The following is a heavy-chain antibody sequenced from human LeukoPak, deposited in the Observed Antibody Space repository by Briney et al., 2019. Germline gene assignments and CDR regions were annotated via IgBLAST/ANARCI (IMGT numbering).Heavy chain of an antibody. CDR3: ARAYCSGGSCFSRGNFDY. V-gene: IGHV4-4*07. Sequence: SETLSLTCTVSGGSISSYYWTWIRQPAGKGLEWIGRINPSGSTNYNPSLKSRVTMSLDSSKNQLSLMMSSVTAADTAVCFCARAYCSGGSCFSRGNFDYWGQGTLVTVSS. J-gene: IGHJ4*02. D-gene: IGHD2-15*01. CDR1: GGSISSYY. CDR2: INPSGST.